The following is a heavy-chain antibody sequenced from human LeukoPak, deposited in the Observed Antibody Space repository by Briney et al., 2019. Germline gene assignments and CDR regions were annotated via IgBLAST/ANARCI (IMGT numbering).Heavy chain of an antibody. D-gene: IGHD3-3*01. CDR1: GFTFSSYS. CDR2: ISSSSSTI. Sequence: GGSLRLSCAASGFTFSSYSMNWVRQAPGKGLEWVSYISSSSSTIYYADSVKGRFTISRDNSKNTLYLQMNSLRAEDTAVYYCARDPLEWLLWGPQRQNYYYYYMDVWGKGTTVTVSS. V-gene: IGHV3-48*01. CDR3: ARDPLEWLLWGPQRQNYYYYYMDV. J-gene: IGHJ6*03.